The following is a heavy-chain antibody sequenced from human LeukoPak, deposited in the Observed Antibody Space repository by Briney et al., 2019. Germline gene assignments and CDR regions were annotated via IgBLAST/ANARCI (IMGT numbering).Heavy chain of an antibody. CDR2: ISTGGDRA. J-gene: IGHJ4*02. CDR1: GFTFSNYA. CDR3: AKDLISGGSGSYFDY. D-gene: IGHD3-10*01. V-gene: IGHV3-23*01. Sequence: GGSLRLSCAASGFTFSNYAMDWVRQAPGKGLEWVSAISTGGDRAYYADSVKGRFTISRDNSKNMLYLQMNSLRAEDTAVYYCAKDLISGGSGSYFDYWGQGTLVTVSS.